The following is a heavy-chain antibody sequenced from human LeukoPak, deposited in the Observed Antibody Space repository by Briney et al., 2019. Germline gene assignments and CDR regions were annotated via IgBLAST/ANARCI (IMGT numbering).Heavy chain of an antibody. CDR2: IRGNAANT. V-gene: IGHV3-23*01. D-gene: IGHD7-27*01. CDR3: ARGRLGNGAGHYYFDY. J-gene: IGHJ4*02. CDR1: GFTFSSYS. Sequence: GGSLRLSCAASGFTFSSYSMNWVRQAPGKGLEWVSGIRGNAANTYYADSVKGRFAISRDTSNTVYLQMNSLRAEDTAVYFCARGRLGNGAGHYYFDYWGQGALVIVSS.